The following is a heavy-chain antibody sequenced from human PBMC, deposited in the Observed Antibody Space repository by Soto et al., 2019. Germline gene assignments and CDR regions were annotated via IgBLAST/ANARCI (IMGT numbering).Heavy chain of an antibody. CDR1: GGSFSGYY. J-gene: IGHJ5*02. CDR2: INHSGST. CDR3: ASGAYCSGGSCYSGANWFDP. Sequence: PSETLSLTCAVYGGSFSGYYWSWIRQPPGKGLEWIGEINHSGSTNYNPSLKSRVTISVDTSKNQFSLKLSSVTAADTAVYYCASGAYCSGGSCYSGANWFDPWGQGTLVTVSS. V-gene: IGHV4-34*01. D-gene: IGHD2-15*01.